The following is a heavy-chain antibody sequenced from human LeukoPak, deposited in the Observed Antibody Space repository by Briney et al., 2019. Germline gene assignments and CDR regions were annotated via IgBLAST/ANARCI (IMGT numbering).Heavy chain of an antibody. CDR3: ARDHLPPSGGRVRGVREGMDV. V-gene: IGHV4-30-4*01. Sequence: SETLSLTCTVSGGSISDDYYWSWIRQPPGKGLEWIGFIYYSGSTYYNPSLKSQLTISVDTSKNQFSLKLSSVTAADTAVYYCARDHLPPSGGRVRGVREGMDVWGQGTTVTVSS. D-gene: IGHD3-10*01. J-gene: IGHJ6*02. CDR1: GGSISDDYY. CDR2: IYYSGST.